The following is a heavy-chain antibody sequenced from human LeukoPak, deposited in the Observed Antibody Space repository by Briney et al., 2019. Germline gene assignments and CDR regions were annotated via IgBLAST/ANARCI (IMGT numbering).Heavy chain of an antibody. Sequence: GGSLRLSCAGSGFTFSSYRMHWVRQGPGKGLVWVSGMNSDGSSIVYADPVKGRFTISRDNAKNTLYLQMNSLRADDTAVYYCARGESSSWYDWGQGTLVSVPS. D-gene: IGHD6-13*01. J-gene: IGHJ4*02. CDR3: ARGESSSWYD. CDR2: MNSDGSSI. CDR1: GFTFSSYR. V-gene: IGHV3-74*01.